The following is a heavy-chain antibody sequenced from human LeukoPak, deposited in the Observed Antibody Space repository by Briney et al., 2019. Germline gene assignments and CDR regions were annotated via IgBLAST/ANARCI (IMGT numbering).Heavy chain of an antibody. Sequence: SETLSLTCSVSGGSISSYYWSWIRQPAGKGLEWIGRIYTSGSTNYNPSLKSRVTMSVDTSKNQFSLKLSSVTAADTAVYYCAGDHQDYGDYGPLLYWGQGTLVTVSS. J-gene: IGHJ4*02. CDR1: GGSISSYY. CDR2: IYTSGST. D-gene: IGHD4-17*01. CDR3: AGDHQDYGDYGPLLY. V-gene: IGHV4-4*07.